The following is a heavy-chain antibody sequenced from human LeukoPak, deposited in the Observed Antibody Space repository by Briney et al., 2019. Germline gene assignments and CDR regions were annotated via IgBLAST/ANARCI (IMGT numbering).Heavy chain of an antibody. J-gene: IGHJ6*03. CDR2: IYTSGST. D-gene: IGHD4-17*01. Sequence: SETLSLTCAVYGGSFSGYYWSWIRQPPGKGLEWIGRIYTSGSTNYNPSLKSRVTMSVDTSKNQFSLKLSSVTAADTAVYYCASAPVTTYYYYYYMDVWGKGTTVTVSS. V-gene: IGHV4-59*10. CDR3: ASAPVTTYYYYYYMDV. CDR1: GGSFSGYY.